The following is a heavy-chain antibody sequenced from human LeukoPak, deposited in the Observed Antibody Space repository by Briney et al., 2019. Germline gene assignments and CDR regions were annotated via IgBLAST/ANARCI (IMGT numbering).Heavy chain of an antibody. V-gene: IGHV1-46*01. CDR1: GYTFTSYY. Sequence: GASVKVSCKASGYTFTSYYMHRVRQAPGRGLEWMGIINPSGGSTSYAQKFQGRVTMTRDTSTSTVYMELSSLRSEDTAVYYCARDDSSSGYSYGYRLDYWGQGTLVTVSS. CDR2: INPSGGST. CDR3: ARDDSSSGYSYGYRLDY. J-gene: IGHJ4*02. D-gene: IGHD5-18*01.